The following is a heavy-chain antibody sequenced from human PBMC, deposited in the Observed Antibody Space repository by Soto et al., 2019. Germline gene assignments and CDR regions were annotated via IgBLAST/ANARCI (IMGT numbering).Heavy chain of an antibody. V-gene: IGHV3-9*01. CDR1: GFTFDDYA. CDR2: ISWNSGSI. Sequence: EVQLVESGGGLVQPGRSLRLSCAASGFTFDDYAMHWVRQAPGKGLEWVSGISWNSGSIGYADSVKGRFTISRDNAKNSLYLQMNSLRAEDTALYYCAGSSSDVSDYFDYWGQGTLVTVSS. D-gene: IGHD6-6*01. J-gene: IGHJ4*02. CDR3: AGSSSDVSDYFDY.